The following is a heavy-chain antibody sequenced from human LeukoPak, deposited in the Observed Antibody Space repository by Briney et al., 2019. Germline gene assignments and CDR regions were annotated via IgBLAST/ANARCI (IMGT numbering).Heavy chain of an antibody. CDR1: GGSISSYY. CDR2: IYYGGST. D-gene: IGHD1-14*01. V-gene: IGHV4-39*01. Sequence: SETLSLTCTVSGGSISSYYWGWIRQPPGKGLEWIGSIYYGGSTYYNPSLKSRVTISVDMSKNQFSLKLSSVTAADTAVYYCARHRRYGNYYYYMDVWGKGTTVTISS. CDR3: ARHRRYGNYYYYMDV. J-gene: IGHJ6*03.